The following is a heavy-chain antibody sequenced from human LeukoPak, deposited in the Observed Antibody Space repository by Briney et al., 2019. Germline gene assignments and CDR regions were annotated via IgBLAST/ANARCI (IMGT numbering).Heavy chain of an antibody. CDR2: IWYDGSNK. CDR3: ARGSGGRARGDFFDY. CDR1: GLTFSSYG. J-gene: IGHJ4*02. Sequence: GRSLRLSCAASGLTFSSYGMHWVRQAPGKGLEWVAVIWYDGSNKYYADSVKGRFTISRDNSKNTLYLQMNSLRAEDTAVYYCARGSGGRARGDFFDYWGQGTLVTVSS. V-gene: IGHV3-33*01. D-gene: IGHD2-21*01.